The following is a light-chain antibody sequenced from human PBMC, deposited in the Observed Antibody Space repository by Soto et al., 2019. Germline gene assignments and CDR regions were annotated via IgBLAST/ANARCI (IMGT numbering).Light chain of an antibody. CDR2: EDH. CDR1: SGFVGSFSL. Sequence: QSALAQPASVSGSPGQSITISCTGTSGFVGSFSLVSWYQQHPGKAPKVMLSEDHRRPSGVPDCFSGSTSVHSASLTIFGLQADDEADYYCCLYIGATTYVFGTGTKVTVL. J-gene: IGLJ1*01. CDR3: CLYIGATTYV. V-gene: IGLV2-23*01.